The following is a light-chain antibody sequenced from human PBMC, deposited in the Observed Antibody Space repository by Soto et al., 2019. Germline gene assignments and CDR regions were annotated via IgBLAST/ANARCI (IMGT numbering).Light chain of an antibody. V-gene: IGKV1-33*01. Sequence: DIQMTPSPSSLSASVGDRVTITCQASEDISNYLKWYQQKPGKAPKLLIYDASNLETAIPSRFSGSGSGTDFTFTISSLQPEDIATYYCQQYDNLPPYTFGQRTKLEIK. CDR2: DAS. CDR1: EDISNY. J-gene: IGKJ2*01. CDR3: QQYDNLPPYT.